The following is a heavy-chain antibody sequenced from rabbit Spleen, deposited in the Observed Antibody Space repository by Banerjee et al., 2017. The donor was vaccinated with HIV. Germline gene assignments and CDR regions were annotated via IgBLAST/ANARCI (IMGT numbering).Heavy chain of an antibody. CDR1: GFTLSCYY. D-gene: IGHD8-1*01. Sequence: QLKEVGGGLVQSGGYLTLFCKGSGFTLSCYYMIWARQAPGKGLEWIGYIDPVFGITYYASWVNGRFSISRENAQNTVFLQMTSLTAADTATYFCARDGAGGSYFALWGPGTLVTVS. J-gene: IGHJ4*01. CDR3: ARDGAGGSYFAL. V-gene: IGHV1S7*01. CDR2: IDPVFGIT.